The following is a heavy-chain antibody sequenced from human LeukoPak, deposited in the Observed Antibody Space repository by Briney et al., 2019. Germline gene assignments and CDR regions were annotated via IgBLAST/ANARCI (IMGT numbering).Heavy chain of an antibody. CDR2: IIPILGIA. Sequence: SVKVSCKASGGTFSSYAISWVRQAPGQGLEWMGRIIPILGIANYAQKFQGRVTITADKSTSTAYMELSRLRSDDTAVYYCARLVEYSSSSEDYWGQGTLVTVSS. CDR1: GGTFSSYA. CDR3: ARLVEYSSSSEDY. D-gene: IGHD6-6*01. V-gene: IGHV1-69*04. J-gene: IGHJ4*02.